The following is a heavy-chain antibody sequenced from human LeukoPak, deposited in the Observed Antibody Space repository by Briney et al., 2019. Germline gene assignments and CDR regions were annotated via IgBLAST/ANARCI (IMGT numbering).Heavy chain of an antibody. CDR2: SYSSGST. Sequence: PSQTLSLTCTVSGGSISSGNYYWSWIRQPAGKGLEWIGRSYSSGSTNDNPSLKSRVTISVDTSKNQLSLKRSRVTGAALAVDYCASTYYYGRAAFDPWGQGTLVTVSS. CDR1: GGSISSGNYY. V-gene: IGHV4-61*02. J-gene: IGHJ5*02. CDR3: ASTYYYGRAAFDP. D-gene: IGHD3-10*01.